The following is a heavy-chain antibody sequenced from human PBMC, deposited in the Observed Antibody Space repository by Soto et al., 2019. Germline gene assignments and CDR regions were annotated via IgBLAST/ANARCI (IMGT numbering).Heavy chain of an antibody. CDR3: ARDPFYGDYEGFDY. CDR1: RGTFNSYP. D-gene: IGHD4-17*01. V-gene: IGHV1-69*04. J-gene: IGHJ4*02. CDR2: FIPIPGIA. Sequence: ASVKVSCKASRGTFNSYPITWVRQAPGQGLEWMGRFIPIPGIANYAQKFRGRVTITADKSTSTVYMELSSLRSEDTTVYYCARDPFYGDYEGFDYWGQGTLVTVSS.